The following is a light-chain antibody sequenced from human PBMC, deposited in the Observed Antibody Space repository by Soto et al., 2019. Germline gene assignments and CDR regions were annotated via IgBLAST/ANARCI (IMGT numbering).Light chain of an antibody. CDR2: RTS. J-gene: IGKJ2*01. CDR3: MQAAQFPYT. CDR1: QSLAHSDGITY. Sequence: DIVMTQTPLSSPVTLGQPASISCRSTQSLAHSDGITYLSWLHQRPGQPPRLLIYRTSNRFSGVPDRVSGSGAGTDFTLKISRVEAEDVGVYYCMQAAQFPYTFGQGTKLEI. V-gene: IGKV2-24*01.